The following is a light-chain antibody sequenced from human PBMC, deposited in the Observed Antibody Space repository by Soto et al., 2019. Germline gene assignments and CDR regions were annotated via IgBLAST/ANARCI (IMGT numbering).Light chain of an antibody. CDR2: EVS. CDR3: SSYTRSSTGV. Sequence: QSVLTQPASVSGSPGQSITISCTGTSSDVGGYNYVSWYQQHPGKAPKLMIYEVSNRPSGVSNRFSGSKSGNTASLTISWLQADDEADYYCSSYTRSSTGVFGTGTKLTVL. CDR1: SSDVGGYNY. V-gene: IGLV2-14*01. J-gene: IGLJ1*01.